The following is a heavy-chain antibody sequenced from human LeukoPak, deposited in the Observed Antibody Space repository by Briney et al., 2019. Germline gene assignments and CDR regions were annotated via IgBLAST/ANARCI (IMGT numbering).Heavy chain of an antibody. V-gene: IGHV3-30*18. D-gene: IGHD2-15*01. J-gene: IGHJ4*02. CDR3: AKDRRLGYCSGGSCYLDY. CDR1: GFTFSSYG. Sequence: GGSLRLSCAASGFTFSSYGMHWVRQAPGKGLEWVAVISYDGSNKYYADSVKGRFTISRDNSKNTLYLQMNSLRAEDTAVYYCAKDRRLGYCSGGSCYLDYWGQGTLDTVSS. CDR2: ISYDGSNK.